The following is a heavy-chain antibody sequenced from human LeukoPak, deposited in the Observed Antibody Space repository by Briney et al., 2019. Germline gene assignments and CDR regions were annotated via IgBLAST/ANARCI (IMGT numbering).Heavy chain of an antibody. Sequence: SVKVSCKASGGTFSSYAISWVRQAPGQGLEWMGGIIPIFGTANYAQKFQGRATITADESTSTAYMELSSLRSEDTAVYYCARGSPRWELPTHFDYWGQGTLVTVSS. CDR2: IIPIFGTA. CDR3: ARGSPRWELPTHFDY. J-gene: IGHJ4*02. V-gene: IGHV1-69*13. D-gene: IGHD1-26*01. CDR1: GGTFSSYA.